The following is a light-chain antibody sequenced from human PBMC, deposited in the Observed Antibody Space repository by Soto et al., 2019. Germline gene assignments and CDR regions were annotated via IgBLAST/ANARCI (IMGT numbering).Light chain of an antibody. CDR3: QQYDTYWT. J-gene: IGKJ1*01. CDR1: QSISSW. CDR2: KAS. V-gene: IGKV1-5*03. Sequence: DIQMTQSPSTLSASVGDRVTITCRVSQSISSWLAWYQQKPGKAPKLLIYKASSLESGVPSRFSGSGSGTEFTLSISSLQPDDLATYYCQQYDTYWTFGQGTKVDIK.